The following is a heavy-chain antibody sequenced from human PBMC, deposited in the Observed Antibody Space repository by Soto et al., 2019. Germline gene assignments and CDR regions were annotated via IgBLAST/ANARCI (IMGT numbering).Heavy chain of an antibody. J-gene: IGHJ1*01. D-gene: IGHD2-15*01. CDR1: GYIFTAYS. V-gene: IGHV1-46*01. CDR2: VNPSGGST. CDR3: ARQENCSDGICYSEYFQR. Sequence: ASVKVCCKASGYIFTAYSMHWVRQAPGQGLEWMGVVNPSGGSTNYAQKFQGRITMTRDTSTSTVYMDLSSLTSEDTAVYYCARQENCSDGICYSEYFQRWGQGTLVTVSS.